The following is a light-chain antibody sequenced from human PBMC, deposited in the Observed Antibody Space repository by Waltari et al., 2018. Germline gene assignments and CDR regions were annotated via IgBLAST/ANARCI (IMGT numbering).Light chain of an antibody. Sequence: DIQMTQSPSSLSASVGDRVTITCRASQSIRSYINWYQQKPGKAPKLLIYAASSLQSRVPSRFSGSESGTDFTLTIHSLQPEDFATYYCQQSSSTPPFTFGPGTKVDIK. CDR2: AAS. CDR1: QSIRSY. CDR3: QQSSSTPPFT. J-gene: IGKJ3*01. V-gene: IGKV1-39*01.